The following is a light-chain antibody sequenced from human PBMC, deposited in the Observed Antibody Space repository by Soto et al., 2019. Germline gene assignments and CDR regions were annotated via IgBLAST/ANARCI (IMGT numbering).Light chain of an antibody. CDR1: QSVRNNY. Sequence: EIVLTQSPDTVSLSPGERVTLSCRASQSVRNNYLAWYQQKPGQAPRLLIYGASTRATDIPDRFSGSGSGTDFTLTINSLEPEDFAVYYCQQYGTAMYIFGQGTKLEIK. J-gene: IGKJ2*01. V-gene: IGKV3-20*01. CDR3: QQYGTAMYI. CDR2: GAS.